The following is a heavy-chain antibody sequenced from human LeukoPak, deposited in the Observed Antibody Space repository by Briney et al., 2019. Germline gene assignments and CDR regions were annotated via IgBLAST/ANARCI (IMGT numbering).Heavy chain of an antibody. V-gene: IGHV4-38-2*02. CDR2: IYHSGST. Sequence: SETLSLTCTVSGYSITSGYYWGWIRQLPGKGLEWIGSIYHSGSTYYNPSLKSRVTISVDTSKNQFSLKLSSVTAADTAVYYCARVASYGDYGVWFDPWGQGTLVTVSS. CDR3: ARVASYGDYGVWFDP. D-gene: IGHD4-17*01. CDR1: GYSITSGYY. J-gene: IGHJ5*02.